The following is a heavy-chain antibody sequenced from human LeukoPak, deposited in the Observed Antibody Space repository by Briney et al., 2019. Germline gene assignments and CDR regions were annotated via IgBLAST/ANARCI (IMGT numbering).Heavy chain of an antibody. Sequence: SETLSLTCAVYGGSFSGYYWSWIRQPPGKGLEWIGEINHSGSTSYNPSLKSRVTISVDRSKNQFSLKLSSVTAADTAVYYCARAGGPGAGWLPPANWFDSWGQGTLVTVSS. CDR3: ARAGGPGAGWLPPANWFDS. CDR2: INHSGST. D-gene: IGHD5-12*01. V-gene: IGHV4-34*01. J-gene: IGHJ5*01. CDR1: GGSFSGYY.